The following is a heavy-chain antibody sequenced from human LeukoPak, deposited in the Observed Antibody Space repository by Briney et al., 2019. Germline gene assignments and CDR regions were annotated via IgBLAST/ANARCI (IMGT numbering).Heavy chain of an antibody. J-gene: IGHJ6*02. Sequence: PSETLSLTFSVSGGSISRYTWGWIRQPPGKGLERIGYIYYSGGTNYKPSPKSRVTISVDTSKNQFSLKLSSVTAADTAVYYCARLSGYALGYYYYYGMDVWGQGTTVTVSS. CDR2: IYYSGGT. CDR1: GGSISRYT. D-gene: IGHD5-12*01. CDR3: ARLSGYALGYYYYYGMDV. V-gene: IGHV4-59*01.